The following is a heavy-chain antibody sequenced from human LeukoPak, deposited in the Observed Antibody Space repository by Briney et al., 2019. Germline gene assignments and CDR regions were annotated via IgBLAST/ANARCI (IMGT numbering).Heavy chain of an antibody. CDR3: AELGITMIGGV. CDR2: ISSSSSYI. V-gene: IGHV3-21*01. Sequence: GGSLSLSCAASGFTFSSYCMIWVRQAPGKGLEWVSSISSSSSYIYYADSVKGRFNISRDNAKNSLYLQMNSLRAEDTAVYYCAELGITMIGGVWGKGTTVTISS. CDR1: GFTFSSYC. D-gene: IGHD3-10*02. J-gene: IGHJ6*04.